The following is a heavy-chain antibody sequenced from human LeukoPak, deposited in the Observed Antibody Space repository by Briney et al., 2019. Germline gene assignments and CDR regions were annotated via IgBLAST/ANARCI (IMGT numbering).Heavy chain of an antibody. J-gene: IGHJ2*01. CDR3: ARNVPSARWWPHWYFDL. CDR1: GGSISSYY. CDR2: IYYSGST. V-gene: IGHV4-59*08. Sequence: SETLSLTCTVSGGSISSYYWSWIRQPPGKGLEWIGYIYYSGSTNYNPSLKSRVTISVDTSKNQFSLKLSSVTAADTAVYYCARNVPSARWWPHWYFDLWGRGTLVTVSS. D-gene: IGHD2-15*01.